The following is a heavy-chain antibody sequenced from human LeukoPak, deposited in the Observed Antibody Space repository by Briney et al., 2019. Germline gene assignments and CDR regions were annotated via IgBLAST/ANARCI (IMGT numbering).Heavy chain of an antibody. CDR2: IYYTGST. J-gene: IGHJ4*02. CDR3: ARGGNSWDTGYYFDY. CDR1: GGSISGNY. V-gene: IGHV4-59*01. Sequence: PSETLSLTCSVSGGSISGNYWSWIRQPPGKGLEWIGYIYYTGSTDYNPSLNSRITISLDTSKNQFSLKLTSVTAADTAVYYCARGGNSWDTGYYFDYWGQGTLVTVSS. D-gene: IGHD6-13*01.